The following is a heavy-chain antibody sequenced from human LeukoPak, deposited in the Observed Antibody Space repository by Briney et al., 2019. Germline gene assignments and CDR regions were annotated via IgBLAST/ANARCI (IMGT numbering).Heavy chain of an antibody. CDR3: ARDERYCSGGSCYPSDGMDV. V-gene: IGHV3-33*01. D-gene: IGHD2-15*01. CDR2: IWYDGSNK. CDR1: GFTFSSYG. J-gene: IGHJ6*02. Sequence: PGRSLRLSCAASGFTFSSYGMHWVRQAPGKGLEWVAVIWYDGSNKYYADSVKGRFIISRDNSKNTLYLQMNSLRAEDTAVYYCARDERYCSGGSCYPSDGMDVWGQGTTVTVSS.